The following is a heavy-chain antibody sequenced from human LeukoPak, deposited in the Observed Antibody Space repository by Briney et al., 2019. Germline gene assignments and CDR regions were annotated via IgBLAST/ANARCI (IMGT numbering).Heavy chain of an antibody. CDR2: IYWDDDK. J-gene: IGHJ4*02. Sequence: SGPTLVKPTQTLTLTCTFSGFSLSTSGVGVGWIRQPPGKALEWLALIYWDDDKRYSPSLKSRLTITKDTSKNQVVLTMTNMDPVDTATYCCAHSGSYDILTGYSNYFDYWGQGTLVTVSS. CDR1: GFSLSTSGVG. V-gene: IGHV2-5*02. D-gene: IGHD3-9*01. CDR3: AHSGSYDILTGYSNYFDY.